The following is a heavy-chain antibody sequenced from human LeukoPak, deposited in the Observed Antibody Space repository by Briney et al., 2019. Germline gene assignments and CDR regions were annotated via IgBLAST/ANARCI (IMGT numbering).Heavy chain of an antibody. CDR1: GFTFDDYG. CDR2: ISGSSSYI. D-gene: IGHD3-3*01. Sequence: GGSLRLSCAASGFTFDDYGMSWVRQAPGKGLEWVSSISGSSSYIYYADSVKGRFSISRDNAKNSLYLQMNSLRAEDTALYYCAKDLMVIIVSGAFDIWGQGTMVTVSS. J-gene: IGHJ3*02. CDR3: AKDLMVIIVSGAFDI. V-gene: IGHV3-21*04.